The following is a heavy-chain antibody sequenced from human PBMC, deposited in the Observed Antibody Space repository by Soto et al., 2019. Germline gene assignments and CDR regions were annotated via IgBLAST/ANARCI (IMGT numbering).Heavy chain of an antibody. CDR3: ARGYGYSGYGY. Sequence: SETLSLTCAVYGGSFSGYYWSWIRQPPGKGLEWIGEINHSGSTNYNPSLKSRVTISVDTSKNQFSLKLSSVTAADTAVYYCARGYGYSGYGYWGQGTLVTVSS. CDR2: INHSGST. J-gene: IGHJ4*02. CDR1: GGSFSGYY. V-gene: IGHV4-34*01. D-gene: IGHD5-12*01.